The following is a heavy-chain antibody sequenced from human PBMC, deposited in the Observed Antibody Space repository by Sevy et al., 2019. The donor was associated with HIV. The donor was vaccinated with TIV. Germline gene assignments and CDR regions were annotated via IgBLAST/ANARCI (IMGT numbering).Heavy chain of an antibody. CDR2: IYPSDSDA. J-gene: IGHJ4*02. CDR3: ARPRGSSPTVIDY. CDR1: GYSFTSYW. D-gene: IGHD3-16*01. V-gene: IGHV5-51*01. Sequence: GESLKISCKGSGYSFTSYWIGWVRQMPGKGLEWMGIIYPSDSDARYTPSFQGQVTISADKSISTAYLQWSSVKASDTAMYYCARPRGSSPTVIDYWGQGTLVTVSS.